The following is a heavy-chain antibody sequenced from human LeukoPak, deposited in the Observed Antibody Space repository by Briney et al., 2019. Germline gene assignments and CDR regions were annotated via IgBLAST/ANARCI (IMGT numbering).Heavy chain of an antibody. Sequence: GRSLRLSCAASGFTFSGYWMSCVRQAPGKGLEWVANINRDGSDTQYVDSVKGRFTISRDNAKNSVYLRMNSLRLEDTGVYYCARFSISPSGYWGKESLVTVSS. V-gene: IGHV3-7*01. CDR3: ARFSISPSGY. D-gene: IGHD2-21*01. J-gene: IGHJ4*02. CDR2: INRDGSDT. CDR1: GFTFSGYW.